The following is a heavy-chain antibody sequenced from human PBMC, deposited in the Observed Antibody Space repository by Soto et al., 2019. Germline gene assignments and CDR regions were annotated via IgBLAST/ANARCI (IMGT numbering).Heavy chain of an antibody. CDR1: GFTFSDYY. Sequence: GGSLRLSCAASGFTFSDYYMSWIRQAPGKGLEWVSYISSSGSTIYYADSVKGRFTISRDNAKNSLYLQMNSLRAEDTAVYYCARQPGYSSSWYWFDPWGQGTLVTVSS. D-gene: IGHD6-13*01. CDR3: ARQPGYSSSWYWFDP. V-gene: IGHV3-11*01. J-gene: IGHJ5*02. CDR2: ISSSGSTI.